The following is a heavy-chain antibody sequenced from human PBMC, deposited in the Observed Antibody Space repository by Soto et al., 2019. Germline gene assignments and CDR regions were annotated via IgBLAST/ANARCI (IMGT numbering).Heavy chain of an antibody. J-gene: IGHJ4*02. CDR1: GGSISGYY. V-gene: IGHV4-59*08. Sequence: QLQLQESGPGLVKPSETLSLTCTVSGGSISGYYWSWIRQPPGKGLDWIAYIYYSGSSNSNPSLKRRVTISVDTSKNQFSLKLSSVTAAATAVYYCARHSNEYRKSLDYWGQGTLVTVSS. CDR2: IYYSGSS. CDR3: ARHSNEYRKSLDY. D-gene: IGHD1-1*01.